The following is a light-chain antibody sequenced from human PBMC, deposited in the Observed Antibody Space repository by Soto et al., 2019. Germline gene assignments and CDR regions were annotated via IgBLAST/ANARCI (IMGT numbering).Light chain of an antibody. J-gene: IGKJ2*01. V-gene: IGKV3-11*01. Sequence: IVLTQSPATLSLSPGEKATLSCRASQSVSSYLAWYQHKPGQAPRLLIFDASHRASGIPPRFSGSGSGTDFTLTISSLEPEDFAVYYCQQRSSFWPEYTFGPGTKVDI. CDR1: QSVSSY. CDR3: QQRSSFWPEYT. CDR2: DAS.